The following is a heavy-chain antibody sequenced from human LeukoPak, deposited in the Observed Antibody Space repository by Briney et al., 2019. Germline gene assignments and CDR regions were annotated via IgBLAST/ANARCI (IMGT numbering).Heavy chain of an antibody. D-gene: IGHD5-24*01. CDR1: GFTFDDYA. CDR3: AKTRDGYNYYDY. Sequence: PGGSLRLSCAASGFTFDDYAMPWVRQAPGKGLEWVSGISWNSGSIGYADSVKGRFSISRDNAKNSLYLQMNSLRAEDTALYYCAKTRDGYNYYDYWGQGTLVTVSS. J-gene: IGHJ4*02. V-gene: IGHV3-9*01. CDR2: ISWNSGSI.